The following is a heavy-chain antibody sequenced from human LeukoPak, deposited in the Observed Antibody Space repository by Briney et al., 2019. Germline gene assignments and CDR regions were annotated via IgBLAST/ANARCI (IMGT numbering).Heavy chain of an antibody. V-gene: IGHV4-30-4*01. CDR3: ASDAARIGRYDILTGYYNYYYYGMDV. J-gene: IGHJ6*02. CDR2: IYYSGST. CDR1: GGSISSGDYY. Sequence: SETLSLTCTVSGGSISSGDYYWSWIRQPPGKGLEWIGYIYYSGSTYYNPSLKSRVTISVDTSKNQFSLKLSSVTAADTAVYYCASDAARIGRYDILTGYYNYYYYGMDVWGQGTTVTVSS. D-gene: IGHD3-9*01.